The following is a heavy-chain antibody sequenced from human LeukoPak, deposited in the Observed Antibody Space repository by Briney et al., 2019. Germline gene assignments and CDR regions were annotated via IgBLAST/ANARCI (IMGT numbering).Heavy chain of an antibody. CDR1: GFTFSSHV. D-gene: IGHD3-10*01. CDR2: ISGTSRYT. V-gene: IGHV3-21*01. Sequence: GGSLRLSCTASGFTFSSHVINWVRQAPGKGLEWVSSISGTSRYTYVADSLKGRFIISRDNAKNSVFLQINSLREEDTVVYYCARDQVVSFGEPEYHMDVWGKGTTVTVS. CDR3: ARDQVVSFGEPEYHMDV. J-gene: IGHJ6*03.